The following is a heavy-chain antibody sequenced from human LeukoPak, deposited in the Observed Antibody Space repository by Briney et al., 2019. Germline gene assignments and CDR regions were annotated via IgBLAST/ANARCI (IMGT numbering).Heavy chain of an antibody. D-gene: IGHD6-6*01. V-gene: IGHV4-30-2*01. J-gene: IGHJ4*02. CDR1: GGSISSGSYS. CDR3: ATESPRGIAARPSTFDY. Sequence: SETLSLTCAVSGGSISSGSYSWSWIRQPPGKGLEWIGYIYHSGSTYYNPSLKSRVTISVDRSKNQFSLKLSSVSAADTAVYYCATESPRGIAARPSTFDYWGQGTLVTVSS. CDR2: IYHSGST.